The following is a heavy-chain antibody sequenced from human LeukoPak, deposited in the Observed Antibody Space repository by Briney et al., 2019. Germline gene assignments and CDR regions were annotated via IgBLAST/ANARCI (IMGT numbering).Heavy chain of an antibody. D-gene: IGHD3-10*01. CDR1: GFTFSSNG. CDR2: QYDGSKK. V-gene: IGHV3-30*02. Sequence: GGSLRLSCVASGFTFSSNGMHWVRQAPGKGLEWVTFQYDGSKKYYADSVKGRFTISRDNSKNTLYLEMNSLRAEDTAVYYCAKDIGSYYDYWGQGILVTVSS. J-gene: IGHJ4*02. CDR3: AKDIGSYYDY.